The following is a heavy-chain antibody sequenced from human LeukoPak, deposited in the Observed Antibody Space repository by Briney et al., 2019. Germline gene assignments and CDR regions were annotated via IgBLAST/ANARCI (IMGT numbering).Heavy chain of an antibody. Sequence: PSETLSLTCTVSGGSISGSSYYWGWIRQPPGKGLEWLGSIYYSGSTYYNPSLKSRVTISVDTSKNQFSLKLSSVTAADTAVYYCARQLVVVVPAEFDYWGQGTLVTVSS. CDR2: IYYSGST. CDR3: ARQLVVVVPAEFDY. D-gene: IGHD2-2*01. CDR1: GGSISGSSYY. J-gene: IGHJ4*02. V-gene: IGHV4-39*01.